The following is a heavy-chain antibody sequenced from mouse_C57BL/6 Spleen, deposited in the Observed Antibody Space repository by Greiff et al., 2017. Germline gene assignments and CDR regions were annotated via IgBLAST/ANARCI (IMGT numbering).Heavy chain of an antibody. D-gene: IGHD2-4*01. J-gene: IGHJ4*01. CDR2: ISSGGSYT. V-gene: IGHV5-6*01. Sequence: EVQRVESGGDLVKPGGSLKLSCAASGFTFSSYGMSWVRQTPDKRLEWVATISSGGSYTYYPDSVKGRFTISRDNAKNTLYLQMSSLKSEDTAMYYCARGGIYYDYDDYAMDYWGQGTSVTVSS. CDR1: GFTFSSYG. CDR3: ARGGIYYDYDDYAMDY.